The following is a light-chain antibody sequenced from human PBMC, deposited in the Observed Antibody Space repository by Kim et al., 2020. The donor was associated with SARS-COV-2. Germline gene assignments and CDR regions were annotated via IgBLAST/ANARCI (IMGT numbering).Light chain of an antibody. CDR2: YDS. CDR1: NIGSKG. V-gene: IGLV3-21*04. Sequence: SYELTQPPSASVAPGKTATITCTGNNIGSKGVHWYQQKPGPAPVLVIYYDSDRPSGIPERFSGSNSGNTATLTISRVEAGDEADYYCQVWDSSRALYVFGSGTKVTVL. J-gene: IGLJ1*01. CDR3: QVWDSSRALYV.